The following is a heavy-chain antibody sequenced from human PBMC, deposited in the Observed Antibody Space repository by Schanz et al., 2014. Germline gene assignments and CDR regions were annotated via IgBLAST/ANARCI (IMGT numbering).Heavy chain of an antibody. CDR1: GFSFSSYA. J-gene: IGHJ4*02. Sequence: VHLLESGGGLVEPGGSLRLSCAASGFSFSSYAINWVRQAPGKGLEWVSGISGSGASTYYADSVKGRFTISRDNSKNTLYLQMDSLRAEDTAVYFCAKKVPAYNPFDSWGQGTLVTVSS. D-gene: IGHD1-1*01. CDR2: ISGSGAST. CDR3: AKKVPAYNPFDS. V-gene: IGHV3-23*01.